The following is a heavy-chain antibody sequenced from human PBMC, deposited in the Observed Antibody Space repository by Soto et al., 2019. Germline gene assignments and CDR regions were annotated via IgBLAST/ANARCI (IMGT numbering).Heavy chain of an antibody. J-gene: IGHJ4*01. CDR1: GYTFTSHG. V-gene: IGHV1-18*01. CDR3: ARGADYAIYTDY. Sequence: ASVKVSCKASGYTFTSHGISWVRQAPGQGLEWMGWISAYNGNTNYAQKLQGRVTMTTDTSTTTAYMELSSLRSDDTAVYYCARGADYAIYTDYWGHAPLVTVPS. CDR2: ISAYNGNT. D-gene: IGHD4-17*01.